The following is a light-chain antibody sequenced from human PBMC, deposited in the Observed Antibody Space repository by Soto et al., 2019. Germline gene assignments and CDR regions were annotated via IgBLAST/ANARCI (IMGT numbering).Light chain of an antibody. J-gene: IGLJ1*01. CDR3: ASYRTINTYV. V-gene: IGLV2-14*01. CDR2: EVT. CDR1: SDDIGRYNH. Sequence: LTQPASVSGSPGQSVAISCTGTSDDIGRYNHVSWYQQHPGKAPKLMISEVTNRPSGVSNRFSGSKSGNTASLTISRLQAEDEADYYCASYRTINTYVFGTGTKVTVL.